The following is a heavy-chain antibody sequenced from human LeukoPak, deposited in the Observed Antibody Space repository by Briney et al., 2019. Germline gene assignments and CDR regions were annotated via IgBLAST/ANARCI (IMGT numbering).Heavy chain of an antibody. CDR3: ARDNIPYYYDSSGYYKNYYFDY. CDR1: GFTFSSYE. V-gene: IGHV3-48*03. Sequence: PGGSLRLSCAASGFTFSSYEMNWVRQAPGKGLEWVSYIISSGSTIYYADSVKGRFTISRDNAKNSLYLQMNSLRAEDTAVYYCARDNIPYYYDSSGYYKNYYFDYWGQGTLVTVSS. J-gene: IGHJ4*02. D-gene: IGHD3-22*01. CDR2: IISSGSTI.